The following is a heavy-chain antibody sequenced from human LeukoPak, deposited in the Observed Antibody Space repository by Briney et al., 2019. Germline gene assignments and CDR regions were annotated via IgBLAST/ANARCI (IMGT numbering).Heavy chain of an antibody. V-gene: IGHV4-30-4*07. CDR3: ARSRTCDY. D-gene: IGHD1-14*01. J-gene: IGHJ4*02. CDR1: GVSISSGGYS. Sequence: PSETLSLTCAVSGVSISSGGYSWNWLRQPPGKGLEWIGYIYYSGSTYYNPSLKTLVTISVDTSKNQLPLKLSSVTAADTAVYYCARSRTCDYGGQGTLVTVSS. CDR2: IYYSGST.